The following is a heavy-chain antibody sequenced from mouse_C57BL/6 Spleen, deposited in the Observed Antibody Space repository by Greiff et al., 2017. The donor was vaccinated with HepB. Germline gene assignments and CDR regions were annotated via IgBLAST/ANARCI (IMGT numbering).Heavy chain of an antibody. D-gene: IGHD3-2*02. CDR2: ISYSGST. Sequence: DVKLQESGPGMVKPSQSLSLTCTVTGYSITSGYDWHWIRHFPGNKLEWMGYISYSGSTNYNPSLKSRISITHDTSKNHFFLKLNSVTTEDTATYYCARDGGQLRFWFAYWGQGTLVTVSA. V-gene: IGHV3-1*01. J-gene: IGHJ3*01. CDR3: ARDGGQLRFWFAY. CDR1: GYSITSGYD.